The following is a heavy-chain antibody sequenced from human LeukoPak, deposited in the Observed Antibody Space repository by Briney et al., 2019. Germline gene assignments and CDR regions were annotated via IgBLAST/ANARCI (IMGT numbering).Heavy chain of an antibody. V-gene: IGHV1-24*01. CDR1: GYTLTELS. J-gene: IGHJ4*02. Sequence: GASVKLSCKVSGYTLTELSMHWLRQAPGKGLEWRGGFDPEDGETIYAQKFQGRVTMTEETSTDTAYMELSSRRSGDTVVYYCATPRCDSSSWYNFHYWGQGTLVTVSS. CDR3: ATPRCDSSSWYNFHY. D-gene: IGHD6-13*01. CDR2: FDPEDGET.